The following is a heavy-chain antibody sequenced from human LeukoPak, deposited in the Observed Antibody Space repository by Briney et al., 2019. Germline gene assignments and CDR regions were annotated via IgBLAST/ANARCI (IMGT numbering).Heavy chain of an antibody. V-gene: IGHV4-61*01. Sequence: SETLSLTCTVSGGSISSSSYYWSWIRQPPGKGLEWIGYIYYSGSTNYNPSLKSRVTISVDTSKNQFSLKLSSVTAADTAVYYCARGGYTYGFDAFDFWGQGTMVTVSS. CDR3: ARGGYTYGFDAFDF. J-gene: IGHJ3*01. D-gene: IGHD5-18*01. CDR2: IYYSGST. CDR1: GGSISSSSYY.